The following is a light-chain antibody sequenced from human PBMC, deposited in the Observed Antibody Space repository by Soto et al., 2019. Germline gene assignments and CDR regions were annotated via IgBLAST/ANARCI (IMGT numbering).Light chain of an antibody. CDR2: DNN. V-gene: IGLV1-51*01. Sequence: QSALTQPPSVSAAPGQTVTISCSGSNSNIGNNYVSWYQQLPGTAPKLLIYDNNKRPSGIPDRFSGSKSGTSATLGITGLQTGDEADYYCGTWDSSLSAVVFGGGTKLTVL. J-gene: IGLJ2*01. CDR3: GTWDSSLSAVV. CDR1: NSNIGNNY.